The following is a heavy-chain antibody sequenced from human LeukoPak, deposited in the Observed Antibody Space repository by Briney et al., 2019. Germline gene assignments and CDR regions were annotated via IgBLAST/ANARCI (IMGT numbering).Heavy chain of an antibody. CDR2: ISSDGSDT. CDR1: GFTFGSYL. Sequence: GGSLRLSCTASGFTFGSYLMHWVRQAPGKGLVWVSRISSDGSDTTYADSVKGRFTISRDSAKNTLYLQMNSLRVEDTAVYYCARKQVGADSDYWGQGILVTVSS. D-gene: IGHD1-26*01. CDR3: ARKQVGADSDY. V-gene: IGHV3-74*01. J-gene: IGHJ4*02.